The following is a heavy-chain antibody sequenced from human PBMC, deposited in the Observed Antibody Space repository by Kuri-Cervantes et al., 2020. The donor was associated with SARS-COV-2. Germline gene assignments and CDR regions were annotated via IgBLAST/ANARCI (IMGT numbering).Heavy chain of an antibody. CDR3: ARAESETGHTLYFDS. V-gene: IGHV1-2*02. J-gene: IGHJ4*02. CDR2: INPNFGGT. D-gene: IGHD7-27*01. Sequence: ASVKVSCKASGYTFTGYYIHWVRQASGQGLEWTGWINPNFGGTNYAQEFQGRVTMTRDTSISTAYMNLSSLRSDDTAVYYCARAESETGHTLYFDSWGQGTLVTVSS. CDR1: GYTFTGYY.